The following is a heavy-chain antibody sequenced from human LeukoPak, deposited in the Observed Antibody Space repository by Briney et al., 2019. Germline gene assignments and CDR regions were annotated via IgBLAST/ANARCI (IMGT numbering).Heavy chain of an antibody. CDR3: ARSIAAAGFARHYYYGVDV. CDR2: INHSGST. V-gene: IGHV4-34*01. CDR1: GGSFSGYY. J-gene: IGHJ6*02. Sequence: SETLSLTCAVYGGSFSGYYWSWLRQPPGKGLEWIGEINHSGSTNYNPSLKSRVTISVDTSKNQFSLKLSSVTAADTAVYYCARSIAAAGFARHYYYGVDVWGQGTTVTVSS. D-gene: IGHD6-13*01.